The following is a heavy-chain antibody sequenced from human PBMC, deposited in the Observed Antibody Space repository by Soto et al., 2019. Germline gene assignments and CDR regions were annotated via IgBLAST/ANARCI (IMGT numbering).Heavy chain of an antibody. V-gene: IGHV1-2*04. Sequence: ASVKVSCKASGYTFTGYYMHWVRQAPGQGLEWMGWINPNSGGTNYAQKFQVWVTMTRDTSISTAYMELSRLRSDDTAVYYCARAVGSSIKYYYGMDVWGQGTTVTVSS. CDR3: ARAVGSSIKYYYGMDV. CDR2: INPNSGGT. D-gene: IGHD6-13*01. J-gene: IGHJ6*02. CDR1: GYTFTGYY.